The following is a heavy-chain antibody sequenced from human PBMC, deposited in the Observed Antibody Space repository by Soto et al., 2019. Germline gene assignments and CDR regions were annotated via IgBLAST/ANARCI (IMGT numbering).Heavy chain of an antibody. CDR3: ARAPKGEWPVLTETYYFDY. Sequence: GGSLRLSCAASGFTFSDYYMSWIRQAPGKGLEWVSYISSSGSTIYYADSVKGRFTISRDNAKNSLYLQMNSLRAEDTAVYYCARAPKGEWPVLTETYYFDYWGQGTLVTVSS. V-gene: IGHV3-11*01. D-gene: IGHD3-10*01. CDR1: GFTFSDYY. CDR2: ISSSGSTI. J-gene: IGHJ4*02.